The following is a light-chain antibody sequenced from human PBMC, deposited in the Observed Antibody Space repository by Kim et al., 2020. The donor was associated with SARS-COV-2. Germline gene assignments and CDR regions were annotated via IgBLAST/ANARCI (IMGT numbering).Light chain of an antibody. CDR1: NRAIGDKTY. CDR2: DVT. Sequence: SRTSSGTGTNRAIGDKTYVPWYQQHPGKAPKLMIYDVTKRPSGVSSRFSGSTSGNTASLTISGLQTEDEAHYYCSAYRTNTALLFGGGTQLTVL. V-gene: IGLV2-14*03. CDR3: SAYRTNTALL. J-gene: IGLJ2*01.